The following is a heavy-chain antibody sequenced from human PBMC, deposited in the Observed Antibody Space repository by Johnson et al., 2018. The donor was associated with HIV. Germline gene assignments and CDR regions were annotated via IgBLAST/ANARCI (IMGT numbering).Heavy chain of an antibody. CDR3: ARERINDGFDI. J-gene: IGHJ3*02. CDR2: LSSNGGST. D-gene: IGHD2-15*01. CDR1: GFTLSNYA. Sequence: VQLVESGGGLVQPGGSLRLSCAASGFTLSNYAMYWVRQAPGKGLEYVSGLSSNGGSTHYAKSVKARVTISRDNSKNTLYLQMNSLRAEDTAVYYCARERINDGFDIWGQGTMVTVSS. V-gene: IGHV3-64*01.